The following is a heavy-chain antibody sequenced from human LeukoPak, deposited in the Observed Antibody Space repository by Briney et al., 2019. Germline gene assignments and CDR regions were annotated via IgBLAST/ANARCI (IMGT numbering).Heavy chain of an antibody. Sequence: ASVKVSCKVSGYTLTEISMHWVRQAPGKGLEWMGGFDPEDGETIYAQKFQGRVTMTEDTSTDTAYMELSSLRSEDTAVYYCAGVLQLIAVADTWPRPIDYWGQGTLVTVSS. CDR1: GYTLTEIS. D-gene: IGHD6-19*01. CDR3: AGVLQLIAVADTWPRPIDY. V-gene: IGHV1-24*01. CDR2: FDPEDGET. J-gene: IGHJ4*02.